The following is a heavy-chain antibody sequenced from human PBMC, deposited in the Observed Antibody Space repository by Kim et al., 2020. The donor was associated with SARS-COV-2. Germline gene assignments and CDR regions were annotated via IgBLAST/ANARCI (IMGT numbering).Heavy chain of an antibody. V-gene: IGHV3-30*02. Sequence: FTISRDNSKNTLYLQMNSLRAEDTAVYYCAKGGAIVVVITSKDNYYGMDVWGQGTTVTVSS. CDR3: AKGGAIVVVITSKDNYYGMDV. D-gene: IGHD3-22*01. J-gene: IGHJ6*02.